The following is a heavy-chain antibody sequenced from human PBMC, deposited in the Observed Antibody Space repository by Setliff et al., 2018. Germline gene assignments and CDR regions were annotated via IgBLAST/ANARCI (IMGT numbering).Heavy chain of an antibody. Sequence: PSETLSLTCAVSGGSISSSSYYWGWIRQSPGEGLEWIANIHHNGNLYYNPSLKNRATISMDTSKIQFSLKLISVTAADTALYFCGRRPTGPGAPFDIWGHGTMVTVSS. D-gene: IGHD3-10*01. CDR2: IHHNGNL. J-gene: IGHJ3*02. V-gene: IGHV4-39*01. CDR1: GGSISSSSYY. CDR3: GRRPTGPGAPFDI.